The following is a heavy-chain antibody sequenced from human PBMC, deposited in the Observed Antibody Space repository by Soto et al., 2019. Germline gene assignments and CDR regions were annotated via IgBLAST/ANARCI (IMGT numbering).Heavy chain of an antibody. CDR2: IYYSGST. Sequence: SETLSLTCTVSGGSISSSSYYWGWIRQPPGKGLEWFGSIYYSGSTYYNPSLKSRVTISVDTSKNQFSLKLSSVTAADTAVYYCARLSYYDFWSGLVWGQGTLVTVSS. CDR3: ARLSYYDFWSGLV. V-gene: IGHV4-39*01. CDR1: GGSISSSSYY. J-gene: IGHJ4*02. D-gene: IGHD3-3*01.